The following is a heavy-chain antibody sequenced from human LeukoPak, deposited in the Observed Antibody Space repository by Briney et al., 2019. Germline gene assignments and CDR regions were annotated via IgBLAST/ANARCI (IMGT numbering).Heavy chain of an antibody. CDR2: IWYDGSNK. D-gene: IGHD4-17*01. CDR3: ARARTTRGFDY. J-gene: IGHJ4*02. Sequence: GRSLRLSCAASGFTFNSYGIHWVRQAPGKGLEWVAFIWYDGSNKYYADSVKGRFTISRNNSKNTLYLQMNSLRAEDTAVYYCARARTTRGFDYWGQGALVTVSS. V-gene: IGHV3-33*01. CDR1: GFTFNSYG.